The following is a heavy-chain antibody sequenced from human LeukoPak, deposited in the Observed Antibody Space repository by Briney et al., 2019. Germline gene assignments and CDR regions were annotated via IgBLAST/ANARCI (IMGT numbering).Heavy chain of an antibody. CDR1: GGTFSSYA. CDR2: IIPILGIA. Sequence: ASVKVSCKASGGTFSSYAISWVRQAPGQGLEWMGMIIPILGIANYAQKFQGRVTITADKSTSTAYMELSSLRSEDTAVYYCARGDITMIVEAREGFDYWGQGTLVTVSS. CDR3: ARGDITMIVEAREGFDY. D-gene: IGHD3-22*01. V-gene: IGHV1-69*04. J-gene: IGHJ4*02.